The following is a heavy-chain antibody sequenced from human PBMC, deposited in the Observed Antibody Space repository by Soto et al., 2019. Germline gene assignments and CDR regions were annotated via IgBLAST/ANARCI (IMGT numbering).Heavy chain of an antibody. Sequence: GGSLRLSCAASGFTFSSYAMHWVRQAPGKGLEWVAVISDDGSNKYYADSVKGRFTISRDNSKNTLYLQMNSLRAEDMAVYYSAKAGCFDWSQRVEYYFDYWGQGTLVTVSS. D-gene: IGHD3-9*01. V-gene: IGHV3-30*18. CDR2: ISDDGSNK. CDR3: AKAGCFDWSQRVEYYFDY. J-gene: IGHJ4*02. CDR1: GFTFSSYA.